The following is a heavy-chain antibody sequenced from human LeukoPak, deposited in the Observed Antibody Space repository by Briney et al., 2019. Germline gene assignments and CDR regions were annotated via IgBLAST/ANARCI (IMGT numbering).Heavy chain of an antibody. Sequence: PGGSLRLSCAASGFTFSSYWMSWVRQAPGKGLEWVANIKQDGSEKYYVDSVKGRFTISRDNAKNSLYLQMNSLRAEDTAVYYCARESDSSGYYSTLDYWGQGTLVTVSS. V-gene: IGHV3-7*01. CDR3: ARESDSSGYYSTLDY. J-gene: IGHJ4*02. D-gene: IGHD3-22*01. CDR1: GFTFSSYW. CDR2: IKQDGSEK.